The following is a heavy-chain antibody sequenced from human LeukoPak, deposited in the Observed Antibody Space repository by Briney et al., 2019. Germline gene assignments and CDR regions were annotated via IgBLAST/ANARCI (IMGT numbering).Heavy chain of an antibody. CDR1: GYTFTSYY. D-gene: IGHD1-26*01. CDR2: ISAYNGNT. J-gene: IGHJ3*02. Sequence: ASVKVSCKASGYTFTSYYMHWVRQAPGQGLEWMGWISAYNGNTNYAQKLQGRVTMTTDTSTSTAYMELRSLRSDDTAVYYCARVGGANQRDAFDIWGQGTMVTVSS. CDR3: ARVGGANQRDAFDI. V-gene: IGHV1-18*04.